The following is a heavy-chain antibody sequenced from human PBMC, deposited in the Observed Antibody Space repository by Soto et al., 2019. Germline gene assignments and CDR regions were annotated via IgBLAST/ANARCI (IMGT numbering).Heavy chain of an antibody. V-gene: IGHV3-30-3*01. CDR2: ISYDGSNK. CDR3: AREPWTVTTLGTGGMDV. Sequence: QVQLVESGGGVVQPGRSLRLSCAASGFTFSSYAMHWVRQAPGKGLEWVAVISYDGSNKYYADSVKGRFTISRDNSKNTLYLQMNSLRAEDTAVYYCAREPWTVTTLGTGGMDVWGQGTTVTVSS. J-gene: IGHJ6*02. CDR1: GFTFSSYA. D-gene: IGHD4-4*01.